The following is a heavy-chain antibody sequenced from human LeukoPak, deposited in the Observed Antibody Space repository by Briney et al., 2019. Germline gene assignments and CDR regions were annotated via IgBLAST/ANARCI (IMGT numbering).Heavy chain of an antibody. CDR3: ARDPDRATVTTTDVFDI. CDR1: GFTVSNNY. Sequence: PAGGSLRLSCAASGFTVSNNYMNWVRQAPGKGLEWVSVIYSGGSTYYADSVKGRFTISRDNSKNTLYLQMNSLRAEDTAVYYCARDPDRATVTTTDVFDIWGQGTMVTVSS. D-gene: IGHD4-17*01. V-gene: IGHV3-66*01. J-gene: IGHJ3*02. CDR2: IYSGGST.